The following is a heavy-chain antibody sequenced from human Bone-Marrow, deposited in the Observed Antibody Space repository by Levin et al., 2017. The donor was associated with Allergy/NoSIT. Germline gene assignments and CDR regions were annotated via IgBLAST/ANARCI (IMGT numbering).Heavy chain of an antibody. Sequence: GESLKISCKGSGYSFTSYWIGWVRQMPGKGLEWMGIIYPGDSDTRYSPSFQGQVTISADKSISTAYLQWSSLKASDTAMYYCARCLYGDPVGYSFHYYYYYMDVWGKGTTVTVSS. D-gene: IGHD4-17*01. CDR1: GYSFTSYW. CDR3: ARCLYGDPVGYSFHYYYYYMDV. J-gene: IGHJ6*03. CDR2: IYPGDSDT. V-gene: IGHV5-51*01.